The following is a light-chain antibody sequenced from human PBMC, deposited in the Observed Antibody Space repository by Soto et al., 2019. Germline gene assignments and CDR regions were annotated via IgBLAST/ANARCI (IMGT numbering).Light chain of an antibody. V-gene: IGLV2-14*01. J-gene: IGLJ1*01. Sequence: QSVLTQPASVSGSPGQSITLSCTGTSSDVGAYNFVSWYQQHPGKAPKLMIYDVSNRPSGVSNRFSGSKSGNTASLTISGLQAEDEADYYCSSYTSSSTPYVFGTGTKSPS. CDR1: SSDVGAYNF. CDR3: SSYTSSSTPYV. CDR2: DVS.